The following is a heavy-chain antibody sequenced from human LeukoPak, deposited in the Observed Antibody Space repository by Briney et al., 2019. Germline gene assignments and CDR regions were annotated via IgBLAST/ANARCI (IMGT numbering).Heavy chain of an antibody. J-gene: IGHJ4*02. D-gene: IGHD6-13*01. CDR1: GFSFTTYW. V-gene: IGHV3-7*03. CDR2: IKQDGTEK. CDR3: ARKYDDSSSQPGFDY. Sequence: GGSLRLSCVASGFSFTTYWMSWVRQAPGKGLEWVANIKQDGTEKYYVDSVKGRFTISRDNAKNSLYLQMNSLRAEDTALYYCARKYDDSSSQPGFDYWGQGTLVTVSS.